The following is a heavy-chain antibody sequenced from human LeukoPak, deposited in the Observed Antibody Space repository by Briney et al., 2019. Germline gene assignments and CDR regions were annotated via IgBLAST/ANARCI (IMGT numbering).Heavy chain of an antibody. D-gene: IGHD1-26*01. CDR2: IWYDGSNK. V-gene: IGHV3-33*01. Sequence: GGSLRLSCAACGLSFSSYGMLWVRQAPGKGLEWVAVIWYDGSNKNYADSVKGRFTISRDNSKNMLYLQMNSLRVEDTAVYYCAIDQGSYDHWGQGTLVTVSS. J-gene: IGHJ5*02. CDR1: GLSFSSYG. CDR3: AIDQGSYDH.